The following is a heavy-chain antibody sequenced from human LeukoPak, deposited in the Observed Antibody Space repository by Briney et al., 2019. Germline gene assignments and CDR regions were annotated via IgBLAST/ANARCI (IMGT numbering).Heavy chain of an antibody. CDR3: AKGSRQFSRDKAGPIDY. CDR2: IFSGGYT. D-gene: IGHD6-19*01. J-gene: IGHJ4*02. V-gene: IGHV3-66*01. CDR1: GFTVSTSY. Sequence: PGGSLRLSCAASGFTVSTSYMSWVRQAPGKGLEWISIIFSGGYTDYADSVKGRFTISRDNSKNTLFVQMSSLRAEDTAVYYCAKGSRQFSRDKAGPIDYWGQGTLVTVSS.